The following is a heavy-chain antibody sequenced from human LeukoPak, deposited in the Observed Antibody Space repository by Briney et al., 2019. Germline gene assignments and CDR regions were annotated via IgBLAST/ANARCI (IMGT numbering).Heavy chain of an antibody. CDR3: ASGSYGSGFYYFYYMDV. J-gene: IGHJ6*03. V-gene: IGHV3-11*04. CDR2: ISSGGDSI. D-gene: IGHD3-10*01. CDR1: GITFSDHY. Sequence: GGSLRLSCAASGITFSDHYMSWIRQAPGRGLEWLSYISSGGDSIYYADSVKGRFTISRDNAKNSVSLQMNSLRAEDTAVYYCASGSYGSGFYYFYYMDVWGKGTTVTVSS.